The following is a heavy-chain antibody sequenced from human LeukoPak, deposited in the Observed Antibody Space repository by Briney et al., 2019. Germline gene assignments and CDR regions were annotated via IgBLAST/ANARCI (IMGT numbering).Heavy chain of an antibody. D-gene: IGHD3-3*01. CDR1: GGSISSYY. J-gene: IGHJ4*02. V-gene: IGHV4-59*01. CDR2: IYYSGST. Sequence: PSETLSLTCTVSGGSISSYYWSWIRQPPGKGLEWIGYIYYSGSTNYNPSLKSRVTISVDTSKNQFSLKLSSVTAADTAVYYCASLTVNYDFWSGYFDYWGQGTLVTVSS. CDR3: ASLTVNYDFWSGYFDY.